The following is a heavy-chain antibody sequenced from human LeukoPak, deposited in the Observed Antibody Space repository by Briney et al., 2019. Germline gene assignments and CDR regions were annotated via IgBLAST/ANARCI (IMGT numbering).Heavy chain of an antibody. J-gene: IGHJ4*02. Sequence: SETLCLTCAVSGGSISSYYWSWIRQPAGKGLEWIGRIYSSGSTNYNPSLKSRVTMSVDTSKNQFSLKLSSVTAADTAVYYCARGGKATVVTVWGQGTLVTVSS. CDR1: GGSISSYY. CDR2: IYSSGST. D-gene: IGHD4-23*01. V-gene: IGHV4-4*07. CDR3: ARGGKATVVTV.